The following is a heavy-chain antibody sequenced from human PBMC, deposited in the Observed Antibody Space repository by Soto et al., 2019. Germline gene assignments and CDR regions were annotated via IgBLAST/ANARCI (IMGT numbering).Heavy chain of an antibody. D-gene: IGHD2-15*01. CDR3: ARGGEGYCSGGSCYRRYYYYYMDV. Sequence: QVQLVQSGAEVKKPGSSVKVSCKASGGTFSSYTISWVRQAPGQGLEWMGRIIPILGIANYAQKLQGRVTITADKSTSTAYMEMISLRSEETAVYYCARGGEGYCSGGSCYRRYYYYYMDVWGKGTTVTVSS. CDR2: IIPILGIA. CDR1: GGTFSSYT. J-gene: IGHJ6*03. V-gene: IGHV1-69*02.